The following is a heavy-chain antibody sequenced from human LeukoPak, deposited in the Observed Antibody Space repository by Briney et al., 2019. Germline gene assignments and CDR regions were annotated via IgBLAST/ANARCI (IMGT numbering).Heavy chain of an antibody. CDR3: ARDRGGVDY. CDR2: ISAYNGNT. D-gene: IGHD3-10*01. J-gene: IGHJ4*02. V-gene: IGHV1-18*04. Sequence: ASVKVSCKASGYTFTGYYMHWVRQAPGQGLEWMGWISAYNGNTNYAQKPQGRVTMTTDTSTSTAYMELRSLRSDDTAVYYCARDRGGVDYWGQGTLVTVSS. CDR1: GYTFTGYY.